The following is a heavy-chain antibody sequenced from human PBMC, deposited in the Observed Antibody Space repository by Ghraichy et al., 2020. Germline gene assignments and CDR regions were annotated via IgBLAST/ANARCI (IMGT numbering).Heavy chain of an antibody. CDR2: IYSGDST. CDR3: ARERGSSSWYSLDY. Sequence: GGSLRLSCAASGFTVSSSYMNWVRQAPGKGLEWVSVIYSGDSTYYADSVKGRFTISRDNSKNTLYLQMNSLRAEDTAVYYCARERGSSSWYSLDYWGQGTLVTVSS. V-gene: IGHV3-53*01. CDR1: GFTVSSSY. J-gene: IGHJ4*02. D-gene: IGHD6-13*01.